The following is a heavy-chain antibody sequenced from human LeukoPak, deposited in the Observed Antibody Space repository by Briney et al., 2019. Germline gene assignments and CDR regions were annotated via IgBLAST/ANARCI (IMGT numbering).Heavy chain of an antibody. CDR1: GGSISSYY. D-gene: IGHD6-13*01. J-gene: IGHJ4*02. CDR3: ARSLSSSWVIDY. V-gene: IGHV4-59*08. Sequence: SETLSLTCTVSGGSISSYYWSWIRQPPGKGPEWIGYIYYSGSTNHNPSLKSRVTISVDTSKNQFSLKLSSVTAADTAVYYCARSLSSSWVIDYWGQGTLVTVSS. CDR2: IYYSGST.